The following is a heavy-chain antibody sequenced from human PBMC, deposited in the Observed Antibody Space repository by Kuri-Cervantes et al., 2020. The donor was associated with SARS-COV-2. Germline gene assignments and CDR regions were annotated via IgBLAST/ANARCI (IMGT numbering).Heavy chain of an antibody. J-gene: IGHJ6*02. CDR2: IYTSGST. D-gene: IGHD4-17*01. CDR1: GGSISSYY. V-gene: IGHV4-4*07. Sequence: ESLKISCTVSGGSISSYYWSWIRQPAGKGLEWIGRIYTSGSTNYNPSLKSRVTMSVDTSKNQFSLKLSSVTAADTAVYYCARDPRDYGDYERGLYPMDVWGQGTTVTVSS. CDR3: ARDPRDYGDYERGLYPMDV.